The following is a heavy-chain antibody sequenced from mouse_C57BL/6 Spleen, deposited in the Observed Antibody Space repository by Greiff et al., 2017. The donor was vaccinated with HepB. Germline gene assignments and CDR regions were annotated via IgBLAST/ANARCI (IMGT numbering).Heavy chain of an antibody. Sequence: QVQLQQSGAELVKPGASVNISCKASGYAFSSYWMNWVKQRPGKGLEWIGQIYPGDGDTNYNGKFKGKATLTADKSSSTAYMQLSSLTSEDSAVYFCARLGMITTDGSGDYWGQGTTLTVSS. CDR2: IYPGDGDT. V-gene: IGHV1-80*01. CDR3: ARLGMITTDGSGDY. D-gene: IGHD2-4*01. J-gene: IGHJ2*01. CDR1: GYAFSSYW.